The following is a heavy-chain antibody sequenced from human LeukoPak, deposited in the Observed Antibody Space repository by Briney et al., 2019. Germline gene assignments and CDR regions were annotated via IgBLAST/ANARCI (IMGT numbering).Heavy chain of an antibody. CDR3: GRGDSTEGFHY. V-gene: IGHV4-61*02. D-gene: IGHD2-21*02. CDR1: GDSITSASYY. CDR2: IYASGSP. J-gene: IGHJ4*02. Sequence: KSSQTLSHTSKVPGDSITSASYYWSSIRQPAGRGLEFLGRIYASGSPNYNPPLKSQVTISVDTPKTHFSSSYNSVHPAVTAVFTCGRGDSTEGFHYWGQETLVTVSS.